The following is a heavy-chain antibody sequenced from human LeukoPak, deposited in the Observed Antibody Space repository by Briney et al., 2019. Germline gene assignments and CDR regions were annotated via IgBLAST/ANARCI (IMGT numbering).Heavy chain of an antibody. CDR1: GYTFTSYY. Sequence: ASVKVSCKASGYTFTSYYMHWVRQAPGQGPEWMGIINPSGGSTSYAQKFQGRVTMTRDTSTSTVYMELSSLRSEDTAVYYCARDPTSSATVAGDPYYYYYMDVWGKGTTVTVSS. D-gene: IGHD6-19*01. CDR3: ARDPTSSATVAGDPYYYYYMDV. J-gene: IGHJ6*03. CDR2: INPSGGST. V-gene: IGHV1-46*01.